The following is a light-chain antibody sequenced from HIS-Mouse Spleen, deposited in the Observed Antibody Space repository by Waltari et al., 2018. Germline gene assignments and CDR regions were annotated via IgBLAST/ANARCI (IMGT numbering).Light chain of an antibody. CDR3: SSYTSSSTRV. Sequence: QSALTQPASVSGSPGQSITISCTGTSSYVGGYNSVSWYQQHPGKAPKLMIYDVSNRPSGVSNRFSGSKSGNTASLTISGLQAEDEADYYCSSYTSSSTRVFGGGTKLTVL. J-gene: IGLJ3*02. V-gene: IGLV2-14*03. CDR2: DVS. CDR1: SSYVGGYNS.